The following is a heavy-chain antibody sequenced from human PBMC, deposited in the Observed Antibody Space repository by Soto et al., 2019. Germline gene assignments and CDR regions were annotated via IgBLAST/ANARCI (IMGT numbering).Heavy chain of an antibody. CDR3: ARGELEQLKPLDY. J-gene: IGHJ4*02. V-gene: IGHV4-34*01. CDR2: INHSGST. CDR1: GGSFSGYY. Sequence: QVQLQQWGAGLLKPSETLSLTCAVYGGSFSGYYWSWIRQPPGKGLEWIGEINHSGSTNYNPSLKSRVTISVDTSKNQFSLKLSSVTAADTAVYYCARGELEQLKPLDYWGQGTLVTVSS. D-gene: IGHD6-6*01.